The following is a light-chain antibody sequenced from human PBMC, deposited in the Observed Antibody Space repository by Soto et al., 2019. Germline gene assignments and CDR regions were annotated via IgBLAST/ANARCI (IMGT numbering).Light chain of an antibody. Sequence: DIQMTQSPSTLPASVGDRVTITCRASQSISNWLAWYQQKPGTAPKVLVYHASNLQSGVPSRFSGSGSGTDFTLTISRLEPEDFAVYACQQYGRAPITFGQGTRLEIK. CDR1: QSISNW. V-gene: IGKV1-5*01. CDR3: QQYGRAPIT. J-gene: IGKJ5*01. CDR2: HAS.